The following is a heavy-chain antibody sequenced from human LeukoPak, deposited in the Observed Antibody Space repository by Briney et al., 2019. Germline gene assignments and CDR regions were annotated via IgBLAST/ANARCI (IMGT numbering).Heavy chain of an antibody. J-gene: IGHJ6*03. CDR2: IYYSGST. CDR1: GGSISSSSYY. V-gene: IGHV4-61*01. CDR3: AGGYSYGSTYYYMDV. Sequence: PSETLSLTCTVPGGSISSSSYYWSWIRQPPGKGLEWIGYIYYSGSTNYNPSLKSRVTISVDTSKNQFSLKLSSVTAADTAVYYCAGGYSYGSTYYYMDVWGKGTTVTISS. D-gene: IGHD5-18*01.